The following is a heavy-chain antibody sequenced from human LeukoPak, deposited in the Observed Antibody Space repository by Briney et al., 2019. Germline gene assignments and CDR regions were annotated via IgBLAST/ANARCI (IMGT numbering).Heavy chain of an antibody. J-gene: IGHJ5*02. Sequence: SETLSLTCAVSGGSISSTNWWSWVRQPPGKGLEWIGEIYHTGTTNYNPSLKSRVTISVDMSKNQFSLKLSSVTAADTAVYYCARERWFDPWGQGTLVTVSS. V-gene: IGHV4-4*02. CDR1: GGSISSTNW. CDR3: ARERWFDP. CDR2: IYHTGTT.